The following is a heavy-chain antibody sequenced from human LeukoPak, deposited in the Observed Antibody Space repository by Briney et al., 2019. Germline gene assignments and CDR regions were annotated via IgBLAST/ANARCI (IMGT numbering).Heavy chain of an antibody. J-gene: IGHJ4*02. D-gene: IGHD4-11*01. CDR2: IDANNGDT. CDR1: GYTFRGNY. V-gene: IGHV1-2*02. Sequence: ASVKVSCKSSGYTFRGNYIHWLRQAPGQGLEWMGWIDANNGDTKSAQKFQGRVTMSRDTSISTAYMDLSSLSPDDAAVYYCARDPSSVTLYFFDYWGQGTLVTVSS. CDR3: ARDPSSVTLYFFDY.